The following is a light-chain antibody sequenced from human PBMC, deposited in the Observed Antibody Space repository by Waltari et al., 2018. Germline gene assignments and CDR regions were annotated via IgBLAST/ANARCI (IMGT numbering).Light chain of an antibody. Sequence: QPALTQPASVSGSPGQSITISCTGTGRNIGGYDLVAWYHQVPGEVPKLIIYDVKHRPSGFSSRFSGSKSGDTASLIISDLQAEDEGDYYCSSYGGFSIVVFGGGTRVTVL. CDR2: DVK. V-gene: IGLV2-23*02. CDR3: SSYGGFSIVV. CDR1: GRNIGGYDL. J-gene: IGLJ2*01.